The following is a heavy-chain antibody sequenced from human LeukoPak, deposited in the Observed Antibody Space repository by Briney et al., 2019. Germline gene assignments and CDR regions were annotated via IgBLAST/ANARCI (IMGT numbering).Heavy chain of an antibody. V-gene: IGHV3-48*01. D-gene: IGHD3-16*01. CDR2: ITGTSSTI. CDR3: ARHYGP. CDR1: GFSFSDYS. J-gene: IGHJ5*02. Sequence: GGSLRLSCAASGFSFSDYSINWFRQAPGKGLEWVSYITGTSSTIYYADSMKGRFTVSRDNAKNSLFLHMNSLRAEDTAVYYCARHYGPWGQGTLVTVSS.